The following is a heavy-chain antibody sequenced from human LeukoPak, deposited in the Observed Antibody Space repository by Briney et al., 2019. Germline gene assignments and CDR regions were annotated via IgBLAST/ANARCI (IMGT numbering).Heavy chain of an antibody. CDR2: MNPNSGNT. D-gene: IGHD6-6*01. CDR1: GYTFTSYD. J-gene: IGHJ6*03. CDR3: ARGPASTSTYYYYYYYMDV. V-gene: IGHV1-8*03. Sequence: ASVKVSCKASGYTFTSYDINWVRQATGQGLEWMGRMNPNSGNTGYAQKFQGRVTITRNTSISTAYMELSSLRSEDTAVYYCARGPASTSTYYYYYYYMDVWGKGTTVTVSS.